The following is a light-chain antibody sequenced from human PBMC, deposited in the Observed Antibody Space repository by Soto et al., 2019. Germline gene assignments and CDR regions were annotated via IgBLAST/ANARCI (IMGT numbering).Light chain of an antibody. CDR2: EVS. CDR3: MKSIQLPIT. CDR1: HSLLHSDGKTY. Sequence: DVVMTQSPLSLPFTLGQLASISCKSSHSLLHSDGKTYLYCYLQKPGQPPQLMIYEVSNRFSGVPDRLSGSGSGTDLKLKISRVEAEDVGVYYCMKSIQLPITCGQGTRLEIK. J-gene: IGKJ5*01. V-gene: IGKV2D-29*01.